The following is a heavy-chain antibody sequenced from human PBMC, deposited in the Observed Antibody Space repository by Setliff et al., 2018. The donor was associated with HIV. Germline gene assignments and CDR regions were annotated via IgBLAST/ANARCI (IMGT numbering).Heavy chain of an antibody. J-gene: IGHJ4*02. V-gene: IGHV4-38-2*01. CDR1: GYSIGSGSF. D-gene: IGHD4-17*01. CDR3: ARYSTLTTNFDY. CDR2: IPHNGGT. Sequence: PSETLSLTCAVSGYSIGSGSFWGWIRQPPGKGLEWIATIPHNGGTYYNPDPSLTGRVTISLDTSKNQFSLTLAFVTAADTAVYYCARYSTLTTNFDYWGQGTLVTVSS.